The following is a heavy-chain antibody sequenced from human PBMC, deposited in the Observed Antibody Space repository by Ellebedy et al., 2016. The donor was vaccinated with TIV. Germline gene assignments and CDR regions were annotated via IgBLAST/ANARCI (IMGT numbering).Heavy chain of an antibody. J-gene: IGHJ4*02. D-gene: IGHD7-27*01. Sequence: GGSLRLSCVVSGLTFGDYAFTWFRQAPGKGLEWVADIKQDGSEKYYGDSVKGRFTISRDNTKNSLYLEMNSLRDEDTAVYYCARDRLGWREPPNYWGQGTPVTVSS. CDR3: ARDRLGWREPPNY. CDR1: GLTFGDYA. CDR2: IKQDGSEK. V-gene: IGHV3-7*03.